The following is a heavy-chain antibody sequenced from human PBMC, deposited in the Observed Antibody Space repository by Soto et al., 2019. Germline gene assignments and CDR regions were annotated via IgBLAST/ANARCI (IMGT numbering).Heavy chain of an antibody. J-gene: IGHJ3*02. V-gene: IGHV3-64*01. CDR3: ARDNDFWGGAGAFDI. D-gene: IGHD3-3*01. CDR2: ISSNGGST. CDR1: GFTFSSYA. Sequence: GGFLRLSCAASGFTFSSYAMHWVRQAPGKGLEYVSAISSNGGSTYYANSVKGRFTISRDNSKNTLYLQMGSLRAEDMAVYYCARDNDFWGGAGAFDIWGQGTMVTVSS.